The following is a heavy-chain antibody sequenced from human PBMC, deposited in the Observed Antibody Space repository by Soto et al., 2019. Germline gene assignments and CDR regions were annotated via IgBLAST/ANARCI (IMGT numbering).Heavy chain of an antibody. CDR1: GFTFSSYG. V-gene: IGHV3-74*01. CDR2: INSDGSST. Sequence: GGSLRLSCAASGFTFSSYGMHWVRQAPGKGLVWVSRINSDGSSTNYADSVKGRFTISRDNAKNTLYLQMNSLRAEDTAVYYCARIQAGCSGGSCYSTAVAGPDFDYWGQGTLVTVSS. CDR3: ARIQAGCSGGSCYSTAVAGPDFDY. J-gene: IGHJ4*02. D-gene: IGHD2-15*01.